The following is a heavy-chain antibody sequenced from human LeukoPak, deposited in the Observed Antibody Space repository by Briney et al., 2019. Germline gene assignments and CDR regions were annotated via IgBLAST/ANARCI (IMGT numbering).Heavy chain of an antibody. J-gene: IGHJ4*02. CDR2: INSSGRYI. Sequence: GGSLSLSCAVSGFTFSSYCMIWVRQAPGKGLEWVSYINSSGRYIYHTDSVKGRFTISRDNPKNSLYPQMNSLRAVDTAVYCCARLAGYFYGSGSYFTDWGEGTLVTVSS. CDR1: GFTFSSYC. V-gene: IGHV3-21*01. CDR3: ARLAGYFYGSGSYFTD. D-gene: IGHD3-10*01.